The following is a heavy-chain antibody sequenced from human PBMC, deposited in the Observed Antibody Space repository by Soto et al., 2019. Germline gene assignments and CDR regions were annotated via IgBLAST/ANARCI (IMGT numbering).Heavy chain of an antibody. Sequence: QVQLVQSGAAVKKPGASVKVSCKVSGYTLTELSMHWVRQAPGKGLEWMGGVDPEDGETIYAQKCQGRITMTEDKSTNKAYMKLSSLRSEGTAEYYCATALFAEAMESYWGQGTLVTVSS. D-gene: IGHD5-18*01. CDR3: ATALFAEAMESY. CDR2: VDPEDGET. J-gene: IGHJ4*02. CDR1: GYTLTELS. V-gene: IGHV1-24*01.